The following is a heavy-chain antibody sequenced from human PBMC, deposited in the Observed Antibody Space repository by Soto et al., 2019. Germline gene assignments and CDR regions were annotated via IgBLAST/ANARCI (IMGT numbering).Heavy chain of an antibody. J-gene: IGHJ5*02. Sequence: QLQLQESGPGLVKPSETLSLTCTVSGGSISSSSYYWGWIRQPPGKGLEWIGSIYYSGSTYYNPSLKSRVTISVDTSKNQFSLKLSSVTAADTAVYYCARPSIAAAGTFWFDPWGQGTLVTVSS. D-gene: IGHD6-13*01. V-gene: IGHV4-39*01. CDR1: GGSISSSSYY. CDR3: ARPSIAAAGTFWFDP. CDR2: IYYSGST.